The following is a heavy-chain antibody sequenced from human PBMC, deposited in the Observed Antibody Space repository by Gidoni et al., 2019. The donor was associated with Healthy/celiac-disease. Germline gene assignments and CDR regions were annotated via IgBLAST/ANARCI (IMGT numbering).Heavy chain of an antibody. V-gene: IGHV3-21*01. J-gene: IGHJ6*02. CDR1: GFTFSSYS. CDR3: ARDFVVEWLVGYYYYYGMDV. D-gene: IGHD6-19*01. Sequence: EVQLVESGGGLVKPGGSLRLSCAASGFTFSSYSMNWVRQAPGKGLEWVSSISSSSSYIYYADSVKGRFTISRDNAKNSLYLQMNSLRAEDTAVYYCARDFVVEWLVGYYYYYGMDVWGQGTTVTVSS. CDR2: ISSSSSYI.